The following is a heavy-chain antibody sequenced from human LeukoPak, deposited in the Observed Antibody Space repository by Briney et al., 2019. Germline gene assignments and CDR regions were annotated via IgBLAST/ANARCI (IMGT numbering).Heavy chain of an antibody. Sequence: ASVKVSCKASGYTFATYYIHWVRRAPGKGLEWMGIINPTGGSTTYAQKFQGRVTMTRDTSTSTVYMEVSRLRYEDTAVYYCVRPLEAFGSGNYRPFDYWGQGTLVIVSS. J-gene: IGHJ4*02. CDR2: INPTGGST. CDR1: GYTFATYY. D-gene: IGHD3-10*01. CDR3: VRPLEAFGSGNYRPFDY. V-gene: IGHV1-46*01.